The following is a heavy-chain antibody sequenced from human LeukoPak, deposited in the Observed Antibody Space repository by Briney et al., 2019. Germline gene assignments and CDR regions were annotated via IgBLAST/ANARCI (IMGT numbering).Heavy chain of an antibody. J-gene: IGHJ6*03. CDR3: ARDPPRYCSSTSCAYYYYMDV. CDR1: GGSISSGSYY. Sequence: SETLSLTCTVSGGSISSGSYYWSWIRQPAGKGLEWIERIYTSGSTNYNPSLKSRVTISVDTSKNQFSLKLSSVTAADTAVYYCARDPPRYCSSTSCAYYYYMDVWGKGTTVTVSS. CDR2: IYTSGST. V-gene: IGHV4-61*02. D-gene: IGHD2-2*01.